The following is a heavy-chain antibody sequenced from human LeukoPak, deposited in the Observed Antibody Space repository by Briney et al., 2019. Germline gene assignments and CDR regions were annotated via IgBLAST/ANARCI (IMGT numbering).Heavy chain of an antibody. CDR2: ISGSGGSK. J-gene: IGHJ4*02. V-gene: IGHV3-23*01. Sequence: GGSLRLSCAASGFSFGSYAMSCVRQAPGKGLEWVSGISGSGGSKNYADSVKGRFTISRDNSKNTLSLQMNSLRADDTGVYYCAKDGEIWGQGTLVTVSS. CDR3: AKDGEI. D-gene: IGHD3-10*01. CDR1: GFSFGSYA.